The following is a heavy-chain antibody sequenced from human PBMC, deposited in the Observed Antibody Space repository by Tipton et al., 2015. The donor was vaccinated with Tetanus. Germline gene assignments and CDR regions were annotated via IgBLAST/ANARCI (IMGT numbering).Heavy chain of an antibody. Sequence: QLVQSGGEVKRPGVSLKISCKGSGYIFTNYWIGWVRQKPGKGLEWMGIIYPGDSDTRYSPSFQGQVTISVDKSINTAYLQWSSLKASDTSMFYCARAHCSDGVCNFDFWGQGALVTVAS. CDR1: GYIFTNYW. V-gene: IGHV5-51*01. CDR3: ARAHCSDGVCNFDF. CDR2: IYPGDSDT. J-gene: IGHJ4*02. D-gene: IGHD2-15*01.